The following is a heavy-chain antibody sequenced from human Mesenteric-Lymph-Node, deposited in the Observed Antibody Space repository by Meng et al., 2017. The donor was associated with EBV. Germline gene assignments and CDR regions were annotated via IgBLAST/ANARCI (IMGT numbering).Heavy chain of an antibody. CDR2: IWYDGSDK. V-gene: IGHV3-33*08. Sequence: QVQLVGSGGGVVQPGRVLRLSCVASGFTFSSYGMHWVRQAPDKGLEWVAFIWYDGSDKYYADSVKGRFTISRDNSENTVYLQMNTLRVEDTAVYFCARAGDDYNLDYWGQGTLVTVSS. D-gene: IGHD5-24*01. CDR1: GFTFSSYG. CDR3: ARAGDDYNLDY. J-gene: IGHJ4*02.